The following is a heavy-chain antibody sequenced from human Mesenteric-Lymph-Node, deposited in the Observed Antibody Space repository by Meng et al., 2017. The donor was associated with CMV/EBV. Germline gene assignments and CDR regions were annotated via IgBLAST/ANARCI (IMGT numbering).Heavy chain of an antibody. Sequence: FTFSSYAVSWVRQAPGKGLEWVSAISGSGGSTYYADSVKGRFTISRDNSKNTLFLQMNSLRAEDSAVYYCARDAAIVLPAAPHPPDYWGQGTLVTVSS. CDR1: FTFSSYA. D-gene: IGHD2-2*01. J-gene: IGHJ4*02. CDR2: ISGSGGST. CDR3: ARDAAIVLPAAPHPPDY. V-gene: IGHV3-23*01.